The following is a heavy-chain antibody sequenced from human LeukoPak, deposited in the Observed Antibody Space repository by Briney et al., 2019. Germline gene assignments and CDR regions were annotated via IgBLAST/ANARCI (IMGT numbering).Heavy chain of an antibody. D-gene: IGHD4-11*01. CDR1: GFTVSSNY. CDR2: IYSGGST. J-gene: IGHJ4*02. Sequence: PGGSLRLSRAASGFTVSSNYMSWVRQAPGKGLEWVSVIYSGGSTYYADSVKGRFTISRDNSKNTLYLQMNSLRAEDTAVYYCARGGYSTLRTVWGQGTLVTVSS. CDR3: ARGGYSTLRTV. V-gene: IGHV3-53*01.